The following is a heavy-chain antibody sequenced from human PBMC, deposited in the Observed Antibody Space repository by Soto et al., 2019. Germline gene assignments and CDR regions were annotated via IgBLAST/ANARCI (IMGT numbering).Heavy chain of an antibody. CDR3: ARDSRVGRSGYTHFDY. D-gene: IGHD3-3*01. CDR1: GFTFSDYY. Sequence: LSLPCAASGFTFSDYYMSWIRQAPGKGLEWVSYISSSSSYTNYADSVKGRFTISRDNAKNSLYLQMNSLRAEDTAVYYCARDSRVGRSGYTHFDYWGQGTLVTVSS. CDR2: ISSSSSYT. J-gene: IGHJ4*02. V-gene: IGHV3-11*06.